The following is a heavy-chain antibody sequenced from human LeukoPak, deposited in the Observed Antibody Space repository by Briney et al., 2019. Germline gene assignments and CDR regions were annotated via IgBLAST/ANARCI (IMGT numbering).Heavy chain of an antibody. D-gene: IGHD3-10*01. J-gene: IGHJ5*02. V-gene: IGHV3-30*18. Sequence: GLSLRLSCAASGVTLSPYGMHWVRQAPGKRLEWVAVISYEGGTQHYADSVKGRFIISRDHPRNTLYPQMNILRTEDTAVYYCAKEGTPQVSTWYDLWGQGTQVIVSS. CDR3: AKEGTPQVSTWYDL. CDR2: ISYEGGTQ. CDR1: GVTLSPYG.